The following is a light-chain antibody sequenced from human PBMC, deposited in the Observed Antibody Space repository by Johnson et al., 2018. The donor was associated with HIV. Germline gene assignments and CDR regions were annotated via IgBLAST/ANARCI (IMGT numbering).Light chain of an antibody. J-gene: IGLJ1*01. CDR2: ENS. Sequence: QSVLTQSPSVSAAPGQKVTISCSGSSSNIGNKYVSWYQQLPGTAPKLLIYENSKRPSGIPDRFSGSKSGTSATLGITALQTGDEADYYCGTWDTSLSAGGVFGSGTKVTVL. CDR3: GTWDTSLSAGGV. CDR1: SSNIGNKY. V-gene: IGLV1-51*02.